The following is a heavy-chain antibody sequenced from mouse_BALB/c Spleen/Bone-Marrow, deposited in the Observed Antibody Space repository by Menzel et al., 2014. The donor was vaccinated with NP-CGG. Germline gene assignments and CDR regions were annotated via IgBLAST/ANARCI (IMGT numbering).Heavy chain of an antibody. D-gene: IGHD1-2*01. CDR1: GYTFTEYT. CDR3: ASHEERFITTAAGSAY. Sequence: VQLQQSGAELVKPGASVKLSCKASGYTFTEYTIHWVKQRSGQGLEWIGWFYPGSGSIKYNEKFKDKATLTADKSSSAVYMEFSRLTSEASAVYFCASHEERFITTAAGSAYWGQGTLVTVSA. V-gene: IGHV1-62-2*01. CDR2: FYPGSGSI. J-gene: IGHJ3*01.